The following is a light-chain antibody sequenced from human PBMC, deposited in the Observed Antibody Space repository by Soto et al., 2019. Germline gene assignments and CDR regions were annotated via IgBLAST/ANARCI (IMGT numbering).Light chain of an antibody. CDR1: QGVGTN. CDR2: AAS. J-gene: IGKJ2*01. V-gene: IGKV3-15*01. Sequence: EIVMTQSPSTLSVSPGERATLSCRASQGVGTNLAWYQQRPGQAPRLLIYAASTRATGIPARFSGSGSGTEFTLTISSLQSEDVSVYFCQHYNFWPHTFGQGTKLEIK. CDR3: QHYNFWPHT.